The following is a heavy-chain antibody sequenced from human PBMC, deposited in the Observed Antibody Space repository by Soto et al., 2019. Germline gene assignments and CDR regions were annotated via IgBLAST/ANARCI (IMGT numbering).Heavy chain of an antibody. CDR2: IYYSGST. CDR1: GGSISSYY. J-gene: IGHJ4*02. D-gene: IGHD5-18*01. CDR3: ATMGTPATGLYYFDY. V-gene: IGHV4-59*08. Sequence: TLSLTCTVSGGSISSYYWSWIRQPPGKGLEWIGYIYYSGSTNYNPSLKSRVTISVDTSKNQFSLKLSSVTAADTAVYYCATMGTPATGLYYFDYWGQGTLVTVSS.